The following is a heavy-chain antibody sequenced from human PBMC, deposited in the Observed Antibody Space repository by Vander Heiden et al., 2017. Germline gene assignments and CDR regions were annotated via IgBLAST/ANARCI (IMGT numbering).Heavy chain of an antibody. V-gene: IGHV3-30-3*01. Sequence: QVQLVESGGGVVQPGRSLRLSCAASGFTRSSYAMHWVRQSPGKGLEWVAVISYDGSNKYYADSVKGRFTISRDNSKNTLYLQMNSLRAEDTAVYYCASMYPPYGSGSYYDYWGQGTLVTVSS. D-gene: IGHD3-10*01. CDR1: GFTRSSYA. CDR2: ISYDGSNK. J-gene: IGHJ4*02. CDR3: ASMYPPYGSGSYYDY.